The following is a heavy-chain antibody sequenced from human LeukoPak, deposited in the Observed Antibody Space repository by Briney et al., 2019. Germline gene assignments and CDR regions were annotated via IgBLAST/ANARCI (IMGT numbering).Heavy chain of an antibody. D-gene: IGHD2-8*01. J-gene: IGHJ4*02. Sequence: ETLSLTCTVSSGSISSSTHYWGWIRQPPGKGLEWVSGISGSGAGTYYADSVKGRFTISRDNSKNTLYLQMNSLRADDTAVYYCAKMVREFYTISYYFDYWGQGTLVTVSS. V-gene: IGHV3-23*01. CDR3: AKMVREFYTISYYFDY. CDR1: SGSISSSTHY. CDR2: ISGSGAGT.